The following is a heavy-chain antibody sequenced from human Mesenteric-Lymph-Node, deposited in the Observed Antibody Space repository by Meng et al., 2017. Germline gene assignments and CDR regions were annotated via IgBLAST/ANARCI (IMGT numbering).Heavy chain of an antibody. CDR3: ASRIAVAGHDAFDI. Sequence: GESLKISCAASGFTFSSYAMHWVRQAPGKGLEWVAVISYDGSNKYYADSVKGRFTISRDNSKNTPYLQMNSLRAEDTAVYYCASRIAVAGHDAFDIWGQGTMVTVSS. CDR2: ISYDGSNK. D-gene: IGHD6-19*01. J-gene: IGHJ3*02. CDR1: GFTFSSYA. V-gene: IGHV3-30*04.